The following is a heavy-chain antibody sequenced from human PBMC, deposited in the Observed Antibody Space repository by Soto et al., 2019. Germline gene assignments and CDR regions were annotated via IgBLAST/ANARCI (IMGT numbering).Heavy chain of an antibody. CDR3: ARVDTAMLYFDY. D-gene: IGHD5-18*01. Sequence: PSETLSLTCTVSGGSISSGDYYWSWIRQPPGKGLEWIGYIYYSGSTYYNPSLKSRVTISVDTSKNQFSLKLSPVTAADTAVYYCARVDTAMLYFDYWGQGTLVTVS. CDR2: IYYSGST. J-gene: IGHJ4*02. CDR1: GGSISSGDYY. V-gene: IGHV4-30-4*01.